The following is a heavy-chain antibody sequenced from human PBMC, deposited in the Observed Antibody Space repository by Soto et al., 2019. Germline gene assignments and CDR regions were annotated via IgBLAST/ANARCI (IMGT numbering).Heavy chain of an antibody. V-gene: IGHV1-8*01. CDR3: ARAGDSGYDYGEGGYYGTHV. Sequence: QVQLVQSGAEVKKPGASVKVSCKASGYTFTSYDINWVRQATGQGLEWMGWMNPNSGNTGYAQKFQGRVTMTRNTSISTAHMELSSLRSEDTAVYYCARAGDSGYDYGEGGYYGTHVWGQGTTVTVSS. CDR2: MNPNSGNT. CDR1: GYTFTSYD. J-gene: IGHJ6*02. D-gene: IGHD5-12*01.